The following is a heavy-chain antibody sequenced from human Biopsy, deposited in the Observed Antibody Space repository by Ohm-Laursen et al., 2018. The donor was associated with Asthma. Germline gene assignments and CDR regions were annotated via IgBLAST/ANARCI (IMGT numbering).Heavy chain of an antibody. J-gene: IGHJ5*02. CDR2: IHYSGST. CDR1: GASIKTDDHY. Sequence: SQTLSLTCTVSGASIKTDDHYWSWLRQPPGKGLKWFGFIHYSGSTSYNPSLKSRVTMSLDTSKNQFSLRLTSVTPADTAVYYCARLADCSGGACYSYGWFDPWGQGTRVTASS. CDR3: ARLADCSGGACYSYGWFDP. V-gene: IGHV4-30-4*01. D-gene: IGHD2-15*01.